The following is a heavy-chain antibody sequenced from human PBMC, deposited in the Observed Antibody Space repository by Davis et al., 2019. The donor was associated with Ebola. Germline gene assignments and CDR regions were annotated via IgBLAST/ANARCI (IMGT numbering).Heavy chain of an antibody. V-gene: IGHV3-30-3*02. D-gene: IGHD3-3*01. CDR1: GFTFRSFA. Sequence: GESLKISCSTSGFTFRSFAMHWVRQAPGKGLEWVAVISYDGSNKYYADSVKGRFTISRDNSKNTLYLQMNSLRAEDTAVYYCAKSGLSFGVVKYHYGMDVWGKGTTVTVSS. CDR2: ISYDGSNK. J-gene: IGHJ6*04. CDR3: AKSGLSFGVVKYHYGMDV.